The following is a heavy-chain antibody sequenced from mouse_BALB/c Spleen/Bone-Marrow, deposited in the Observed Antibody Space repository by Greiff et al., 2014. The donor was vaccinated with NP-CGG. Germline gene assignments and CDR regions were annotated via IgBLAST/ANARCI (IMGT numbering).Heavy chain of an antibody. CDR2: ISSGSSTI. CDR1: GFTFSSFG. Sequence: EVQLQQSGGGLVQPGGSRKLSCAASGFTFSSFGMHWDRQAPEKGLEWVAYISSGSSTIYYADTVKGRFTISRDNPKNTLFLQMTSLRSEDTAMYYCTRKGALITHYYAMDYWGQGTSVTVSS. V-gene: IGHV5-17*02. CDR3: TRKGALITHYYAMDY. D-gene: IGHD2-4*01. J-gene: IGHJ4*01.